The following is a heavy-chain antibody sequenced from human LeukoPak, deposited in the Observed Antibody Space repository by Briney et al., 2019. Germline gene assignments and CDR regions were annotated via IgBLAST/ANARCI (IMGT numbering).Heavy chain of an antibody. CDR2: INHSGST. Sequence: SETLSLTCAVYGGSFSGYYWSWIRQPPGKGLEWIGEINHSGSTNYNPSLKSRVTISVDTSKNQFSLKLSSVTAADTAVYYCARLRQQLGLDYWGQGTLATVSS. J-gene: IGHJ4*02. CDR3: ARLRQQLGLDY. CDR1: GGSFSGYY. D-gene: IGHD6-13*01. V-gene: IGHV4-34*01.